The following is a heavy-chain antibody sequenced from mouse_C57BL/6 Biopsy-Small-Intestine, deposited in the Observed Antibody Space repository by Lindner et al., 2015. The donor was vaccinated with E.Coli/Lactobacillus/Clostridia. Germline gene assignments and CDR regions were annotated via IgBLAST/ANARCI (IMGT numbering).Heavy chain of an antibody. CDR2: MNPNSGNK. V-gene: IGHV1S55*01. D-gene: IGHD1-1*01. J-gene: IGHJ1*01. Sequence: SVKVSCKASGDTFTNYDINWVRQATGQGLEWMGWMNPNSGNKGSAQKFQDRVTLTRNTSINTVYMELSSLRSEDTAVYYCASVSPGIAAYYYGLDVWGQGTTVTVSS. CDR3: ASVSPGIAAYYYGLDV. CDR1: GDTFTNYD.